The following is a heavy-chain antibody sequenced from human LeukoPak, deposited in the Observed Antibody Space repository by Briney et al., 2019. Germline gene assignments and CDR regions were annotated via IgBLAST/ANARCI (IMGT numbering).Heavy chain of an antibody. CDR1: GGSISSYY. Sequence: SETLSLTCAVSGGSISSYYWTWIRQPPGKGLEGIGYIYYSGSTNYYPSLKSRVTISVDTSKNQFSLKLSSVTAADTAVYYCASASSSSGWPTIDYWGQGTLVTVSS. CDR2: IYYSGST. CDR3: ASASSSSGWPTIDY. D-gene: IGHD6-19*01. J-gene: IGHJ4*02. V-gene: IGHV4-59*08.